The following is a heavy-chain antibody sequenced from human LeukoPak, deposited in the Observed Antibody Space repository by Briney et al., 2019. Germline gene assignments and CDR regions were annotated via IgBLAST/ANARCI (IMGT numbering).Heavy chain of an antibody. D-gene: IGHD1/OR15-1a*01. J-gene: IGHJ4*02. Sequence: PSETLSLTCAVYGGSFSGYYWSWIRQPPGKGLEWIGEINHSGSTNYNPSLKSRVTISLDTSKNQFYLKLTSVTAADTAVYYCARQTGTVTSIGYWGQGALVTVSS. CDR3: ARQTGTVTSIGY. CDR1: GGSFSGYY. CDR2: INHSGST. V-gene: IGHV4-34*01.